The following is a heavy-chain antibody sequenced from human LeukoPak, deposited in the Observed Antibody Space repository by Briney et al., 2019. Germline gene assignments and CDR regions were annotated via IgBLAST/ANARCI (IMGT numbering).Heavy chain of an antibody. Sequence: PGGSLRLSCAASGFAFSTYWMHWVRQAPGKGLVWVSRINTDGSSTIYADSVKGRFTISRDNAKNTLYLQMNSLRAEDTAVYYCAKEYIVGATYYFDYWGQGTLVTVSS. CDR3: AKEYIVGATYYFDY. CDR2: INTDGSST. D-gene: IGHD1-26*01. CDR1: GFAFSTYW. V-gene: IGHV3-74*01. J-gene: IGHJ4*02.